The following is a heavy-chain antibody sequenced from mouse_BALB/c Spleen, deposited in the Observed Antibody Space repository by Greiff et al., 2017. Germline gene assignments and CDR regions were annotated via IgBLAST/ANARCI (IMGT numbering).Heavy chain of an antibody. CDR1: GFTITDTY. Sequence: VQLQQSGAELVKPGASVKLSCTASGFTITDTYMHWVKQRPEQGLEWIGRIDPANGNTKYDPKFQGKATLTADTSSNTAYLQLSSLTSEDTAVYYCARELRWDFDVWGAGTTVTVSS. V-gene: IGHV14-3*02. CDR3: ARELRWDFDV. D-gene: IGHD1-1*01. CDR2: IDPANGNT. J-gene: IGHJ1*01.